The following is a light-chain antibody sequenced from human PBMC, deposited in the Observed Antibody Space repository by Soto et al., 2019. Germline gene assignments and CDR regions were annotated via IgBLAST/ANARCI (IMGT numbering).Light chain of an antibody. CDR3: QQYYSTPWT. CDR1: QSILSTSNNKNY. V-gene: IGKV4-1*01. J-gene: IGKJ1*01. CDR2: WAS. Sequence: VMTQSPDSLAVSLGERATINCKSSQSILSTSNNKNYLAWYQQKPGQPPKLIIYWASTRDSGVPDRFSGSGSGTDFTLTISRLQAEDVAVYYCQQYYSTPWTFAQGTKVEIK.